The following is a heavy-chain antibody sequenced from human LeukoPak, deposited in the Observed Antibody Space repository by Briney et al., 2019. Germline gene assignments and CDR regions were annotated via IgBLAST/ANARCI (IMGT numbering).Heavy chain of an antibody. CDR2: IDHTGST. CDR1: GDSISMHY. D-gene: IGHD3-10*01. J-gene: IGHJ4*02. Sequence: SETLSLTCSVSGDSISMHYWSWIRQPPGKGPEWIGYIDHTGSTNYNPSLNSRVTISRDTSKNHFFLDLSSVTAADTAVYYCARAVHYSGTSDQYTGGWYYFDFWGQGTLVTVSS. CDR3: ARAVHYSGTSDQYTGGWYYFDF. V-gene: IGHV4-59*11.